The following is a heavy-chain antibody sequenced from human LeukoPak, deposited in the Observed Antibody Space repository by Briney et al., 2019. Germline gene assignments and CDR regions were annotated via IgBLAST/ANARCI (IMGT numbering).Heavy chain of an antibody. V-gene: IGHV3-7*01. D-gene: IGHD3-22*01. CDR1: GFTFSSYW. CDR2: IKQDGSEI. J-gene: IGHJ4*02. CDR3: ARDHYYYDSSSVD. Sequence: PGGSLRLSCAASGFTFSSYWMSWVRQAPGKGLEWVANIKQDGSEIYYVDSVKGRFTISRDNAKSSLSLQMNSLTAEDTAVYYCARDHYYYDSSSVDWGQGTLVTVSS.